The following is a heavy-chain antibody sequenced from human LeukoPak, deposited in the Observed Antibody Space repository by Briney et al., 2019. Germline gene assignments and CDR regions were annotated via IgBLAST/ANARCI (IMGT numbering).Heavy chain of an antibody. CDR3: VRSLFDGFYYYGMDV. D-gene: IGHD5-24*01. CDR2: ISYDGSNK. Sequence: GGSLRLSCAASGFTFSSYAMHWVRQAPGKGLEWVAVISYDGSNKYYADSVKGRFTTSRDNSKNTLYLQMNSLRAEDTAVYYCVRSLFDGFYYYGMDVWGQGTTVTVSS. CDR1: GFTFSSYA. V-gene: IGHV3-30*04. J-gene: IGHJ6*02.